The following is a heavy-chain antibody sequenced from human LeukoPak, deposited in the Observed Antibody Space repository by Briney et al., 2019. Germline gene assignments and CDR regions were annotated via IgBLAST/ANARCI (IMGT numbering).Heavy chain of an antibody. D-gene: IGHD2-15*01. Sequence: GASVTVSCKASGYTFTGYYMHWVRQAPGQGLEWMGWINPNSGGTNYAQKFQGRVTMTRDTSISTAYMELSRLRSDDTAVYYCARVTLGGYCSGGSCYALGFGYWGQGTLVTVSS. CDR1: GYTFTGYY. CDR2: INPNSGGT. V-gene: IGHV1-2*02. J-gene: IGHJ4*02. CDR3: ARVTLGGYCSGGSCYALGFGY.